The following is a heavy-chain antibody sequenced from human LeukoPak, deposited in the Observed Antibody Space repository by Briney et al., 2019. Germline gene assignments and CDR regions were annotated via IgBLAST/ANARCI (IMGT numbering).Heavy chain of an antibody. Sequence: SETLSLTCTVSGGSISSSSYYWGWIRQPPGKGLEWIGSIYYSGSTYYNPSLKSRVTISVDTSKNQFSLKLSSVTAADTAVYYCARDAAKAQLAYFDYWGQGTLVTVSS. J-gene: IGHJ4*02. CDR3: ARDAAKAQLAYFDY. V-gene: IGHV4-39*07. CDR1: GGSISSSSYY. D-gene: IGHD6-13*01. CDR2: IYYSGST.